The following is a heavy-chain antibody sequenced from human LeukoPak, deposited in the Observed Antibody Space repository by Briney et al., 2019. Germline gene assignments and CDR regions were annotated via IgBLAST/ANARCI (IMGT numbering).Heavy chain of an antibody. CDR3: AKGRVPTT. D-gene: IGHD4-11*01. Sequence: PGGSLRLSCAASGFTFSSYEMNWVRQAPGKGLEWVSYISSSGSTIYYTDSVKGRFTMSRDNSKNTLYLQMNSLRADDTALYYCAKGRVPTTWGQGTLVTVSS. V-gene: IGHV3-48*03. J-gene: IGHJ4*02. CDR2: ISSSGSTI. CDR1: GFTFSSYE.